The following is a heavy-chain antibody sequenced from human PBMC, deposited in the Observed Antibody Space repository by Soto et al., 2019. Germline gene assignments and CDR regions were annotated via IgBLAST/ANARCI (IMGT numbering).Heavy chain of an antibody. CDR3: ARDLGDILTGYYNWFDP. J-gene: IGHJ5*02. CDR2: ISAYNGNT. V-gene: IGHV1-18*01. D-gene: IGHD3-9*01. CDR1: GGTFSSYT. Sequence: GASVKVSCKASGGTFSSYTVSWVRQAPGQGLEWMGWISAYNGNTNYAQKLQGRVTMTTDTSTSTAYMELRSLRSDDTAVYYCARDLGDILTGYYNWFDPWGQGTLVTVSS.